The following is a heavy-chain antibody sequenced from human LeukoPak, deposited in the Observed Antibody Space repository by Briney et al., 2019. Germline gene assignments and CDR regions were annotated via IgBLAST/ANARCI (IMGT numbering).Heavy chain of an antibody. CDR3: ARERCSSTSCYTVLGLGLDY. V-gene: IGHV3-74*01. J-gene: IGHJ4*02. D-gene: IGHD2-2*02. Sequence: GGSLRLSCAASGFTFSSYWMHWVRQAPGKGLVWVSRINSDGSSTSYADSVKGRFTISRDNAKNTLYLQMNSLRAEDTAVYYCARERCSSTSCYTVLGLGLDYWGQGTLVTVSS. CDR2: INSDGSST. CDR1: GFTFSSYW.